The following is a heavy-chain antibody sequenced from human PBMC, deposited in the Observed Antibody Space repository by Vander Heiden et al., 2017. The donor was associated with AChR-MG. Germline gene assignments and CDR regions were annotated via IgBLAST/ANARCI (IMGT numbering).Heavy chain of an antibody. V-gene: IGHV5-51*01. J-gene: IGHJ4*02. CDR2: IYPGDSET. CDR1: GYRFTNNW. CDR3: ASAGELSGYFDY. Sequence: EVQLVQSGAEVKEPGESLKISCKDSGYRFTNNWIGWGRQEPGKGLEWMGIIYPGDSETRYSPSFQGQVTISVDKSINTAYLQWSSLKASDTAMYDCASAGELSGYFDYWGQGTRVTVSS. D-gene: IGHD3-16*02.